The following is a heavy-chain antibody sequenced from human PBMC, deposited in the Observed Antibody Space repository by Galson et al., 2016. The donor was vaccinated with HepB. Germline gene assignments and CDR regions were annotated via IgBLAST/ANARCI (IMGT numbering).Heavy chain of an antibody. V-gene: IGHV4-39*01. CDR1: GASISSSTYY. D-gene: IGHD6-13*01. CDR3: ARERRISSWYLDL. CDR2: IYYSGST. J-gene: IGHJ2*01. Sequence: SETLSLTCTVSGASISSSTYYWGWIRQPPGKGLECIGSIYYSGSTYYNPSLKSRVTISVDTSKNQFSLKLSSVTAADTAVYYCARERRISSWYLDLWGRGTLVTFSS.